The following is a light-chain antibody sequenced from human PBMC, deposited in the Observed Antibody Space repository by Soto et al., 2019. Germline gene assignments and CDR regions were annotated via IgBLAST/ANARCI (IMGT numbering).Light chain of an antibody. Sequence: DIVMTQSPDSLAVSLGERATINCKSSQSVLYNSNNQNCLAWYQQRPGQPPKLLIYWASTRESGVPDRFSGSASRTDFPLTSSRLQDEDVVFYCRQQYNTPPETFGQGTKVEIK. CDR3: QQYNTPPET. CDR2: WAS. CDR1: QSVLYNSNNQNC. V-gene: IGKV4-1*01. J-gene: IGKJ1*01.